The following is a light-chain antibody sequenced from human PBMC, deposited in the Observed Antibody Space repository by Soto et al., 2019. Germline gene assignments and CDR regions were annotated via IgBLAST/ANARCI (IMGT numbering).Light chain of an antibody. V-gene: IGLV1-44*01. Sequence: QLVLTQPPSASGTPGQRVTISCSGSSSNIGSNSVNWYQQLPGTAPKLLIYSTNQRPSGVPDRFSGSKSDTSASLAISGLRSEDEADYYCAAWDDSRNGEVVFGGGTKLTVL. J-gene: IGLJ2*01. CDR1: SSNIGSNS. CDR2: STN. CDR3: AAWDDSRNGEVV.